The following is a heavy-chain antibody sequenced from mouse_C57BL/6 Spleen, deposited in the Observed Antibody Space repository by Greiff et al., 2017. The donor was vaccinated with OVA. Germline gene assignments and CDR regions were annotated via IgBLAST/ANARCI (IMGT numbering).Heavy chain of an antibody. CDR3: AGSSGVL. Sequence: QVQLQQSGPELVKPGASVKISCKASGYAFSSSWMNWVKQRPGKGLEWIGRIYPGDGDTNYNGKFKGKATLTADKSSSTAYMQLSSLTSEDSAVYFCAGSSGVLWGQGTTLTVSS. D-gene: IGHD3-2*02. CDR1: GYAFSSSW. V-gene: IGHV1-82*01. CDR2: IYPGDGDT. J-gene: IGHJ2*01.